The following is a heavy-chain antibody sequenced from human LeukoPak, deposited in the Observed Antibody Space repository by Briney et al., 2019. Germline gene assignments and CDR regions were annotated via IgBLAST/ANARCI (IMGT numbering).Heavy chain of an antibody. Sequence: SVKVSCKASGGTFSSYAISWVRQAPGQGLEWMGRIIPIFGTANYAQKFQGRVTITTDESTSTAYMELSSLRSEDTAVYFCARAGGGTDFLYPNDYWGQGTLVTVSS. D-gene: IGHD2-15*01. V-gene: IGHV1-69*05. CDR2: IIPIFGTA. J-gene: IGHJ4*02. CDR3: ARAGGGTDFLYPNDY. CDR1: GGTFSSYA.